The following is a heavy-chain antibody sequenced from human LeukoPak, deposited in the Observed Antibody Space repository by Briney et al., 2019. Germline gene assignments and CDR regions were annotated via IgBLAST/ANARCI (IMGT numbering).Heavy chain of an antibody. V-gene: IGHV4-34*09. D-gene: IGHD3-22*01. J-gene: IGHJ4*02. Sequence: SETLSLTCAVYGGSFSGYYWSWIRQPPGKGLEWIGYISYSGSTYYNPSLQSPFTISVDTSKNQFSLKLSSVTAADTAVYYCARLGPLYDSSGFGTYYFDYWGQGTLVTVSS. CDR1: GGSFSGYY. CDR3: ARLGPLYDSSGFGTYYFDY. CDR2: ISYSGST.